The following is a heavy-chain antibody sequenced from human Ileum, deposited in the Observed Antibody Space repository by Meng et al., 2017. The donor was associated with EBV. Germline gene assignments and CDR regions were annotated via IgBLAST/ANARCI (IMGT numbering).Heavy chain of an antibody. V-gene: IGHV1-69*13. CDR3: ARGRRNEPLFDY. Sequence: VHLGQSGAGVKKPGSSLKVACKASGGSFSTHTFSWVRQAPGQGLEWTGGLIAVFDKTKAAPRFQDRVTFTADESTSTAYMELSSLTFDDTAVYFCARGRRNEPLFDYWGQGTLVTVSS. D-gene: IGHD1-14*01. CDR2: LIAVFDKT. CDR1: GGSFSTHT. J-gene: IGHJ4*02.